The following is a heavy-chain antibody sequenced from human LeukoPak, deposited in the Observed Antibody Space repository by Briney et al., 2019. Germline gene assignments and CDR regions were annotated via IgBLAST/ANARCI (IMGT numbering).Heavy chain of an antibody. CDR3: AKDRCSNGIGCYFYYMDV. CDR1: GFTFSSYW. Sequence: PGGSLRLSCAASGFTFSSYWMSWVRQAPGKGLEWVAYIQYDGSNQQYAGSVKGRFSISRDSSKNILYLRMNSLRAEDTAVYYCAKDRCSNGIGCYFYYMDVWGKGTTVTISS. CDR2: IQYDGSNQ. J-gene: IGHJ6*03. D-gene: IGHD2-8*01. V-gene: IGHV3-30*02.